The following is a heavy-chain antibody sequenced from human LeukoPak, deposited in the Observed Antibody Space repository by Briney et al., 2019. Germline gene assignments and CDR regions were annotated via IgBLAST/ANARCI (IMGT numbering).Heavy chain of an antibody. CDR1: GGSISSSSYY. V-gene: IGHV4-39*01. Sequence: SSKTLSLTCTVSGGSISSSSYYWGWIRQPPGKGLEWIGSIYYSGSTYYNPSLKSRVTISVDTSKNQFSLKLSSVTAADTAVYYCAEQWLNMDVWGKGTTVTISS. D-gene: IGHD6-19*01. CDR2: IYYSGST. CDR3: AEQWLNMDV. J-gene: IGHJ6*03.